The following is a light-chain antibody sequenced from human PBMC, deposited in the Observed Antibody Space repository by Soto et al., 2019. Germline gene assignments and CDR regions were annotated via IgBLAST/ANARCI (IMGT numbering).Light chain of an antibody. CDR3: QQSYSTPRT. V-gene: IGKV1-39*01. CDR1: QSIRSY. Sequence: DIQMTQSPSSLSASVGDRVTITCRASQSIRSYLNWYQQKPGKAPKLLIYEASSLHSGVPSRFSGSGSGTDFTLTISSLQPEDFATYYCQQSYSTPRTFGQGTKVEIK. CDR2: EAS. J-gene: IGKJ1*01.